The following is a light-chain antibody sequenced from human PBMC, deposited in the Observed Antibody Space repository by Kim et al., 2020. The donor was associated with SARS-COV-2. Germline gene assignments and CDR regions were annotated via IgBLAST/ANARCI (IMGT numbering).Light chain of an antibody. V-gene: IGLV2-14*03. Sequence: SITSSCTGTSIDVGGYNYVSWYQQHPGKAPKLMIYDVSNRPSGVSNRFSGSKSGNTASLTISGLQAEDEADYYCSSYTSSSTNWVFGGGTQLTVL. CDR3: SSYTSSSTNWV. J-gene: IGLJ3*02. CDR1: SIDVGGYNY. CDR2: DVS.